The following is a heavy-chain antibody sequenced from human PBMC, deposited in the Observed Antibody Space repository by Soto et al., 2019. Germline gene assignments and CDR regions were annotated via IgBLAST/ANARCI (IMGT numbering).Heavy chain of an antibody. CDR2: ISGSGDST. V-gene: IGHV3-23*01. CDR1: GFTFSSYA. D-gene: IGHD6-19*01. Sequence: GGSLRLSCAASGFTFSSYAMSWVRQAPGKGLEWVSAISGSGDSTYYADSVKGRFTISRDNSKNTLYLQMNSLRAEDTAVYYCAKGQQWLAYYYYYGMDVWGQGTTVTVSS. J-gene: IGHJ6*02. CDR3: AKGQQWLAYYYYYGMDV.